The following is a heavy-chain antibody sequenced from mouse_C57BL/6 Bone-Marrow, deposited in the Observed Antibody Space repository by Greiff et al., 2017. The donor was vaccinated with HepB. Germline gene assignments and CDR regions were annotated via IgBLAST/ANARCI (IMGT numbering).Heavy chain of an antibody. CDR3: ASPLLLRYVYFDY. Sequence: VQLQQSGAELARPGASVKLSCKASGYTFTSYGISWVKQRTGQGLEWIGEIYPRSGNTYYNEKFKGKATLTADKSSSTAYMELRSLTSEDSAVYFCASPLLLRYVYFDYWGQGTTLTVSS. CDR2: IYPRSGNT. CDR1: GYTFTSYG. J-gene: IGHJ2*01. D-gene: IGHD1-1*01. V-gene: IGHV1-81*01.